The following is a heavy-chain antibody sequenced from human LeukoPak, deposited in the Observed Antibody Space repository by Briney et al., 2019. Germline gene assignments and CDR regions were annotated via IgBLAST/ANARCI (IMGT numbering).Heavy chain of an antibody. Sequence: ASVKVSCKASGYTFTGYYMHWVRQAPGQGLEWMGWINPNSGGTNYAQKLQGRVTMTTDTSTSTAYMELRSLRSDDTAVYYCARVRFGTYYYDSSGQPVEAWGQGTLVTVSS. D-gene: IGHD3-22*01. CDR3: ARVRFGTYYYDSSGQPVEA. CDR2: INPNSGGT. CDR1: GYTFTGYY. J-gene: IGHJ5*02. V-gene: IGHV1-2*02.